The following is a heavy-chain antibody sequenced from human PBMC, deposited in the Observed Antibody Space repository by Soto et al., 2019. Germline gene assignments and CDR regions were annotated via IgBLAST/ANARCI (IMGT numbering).Heavy chain of an antibody. CDR1: GDSISNYY. Sequence: SETLSLTCTVSGDSISNYYWSWIRQPPGKGLEWIGYIYYSGTTNYNPSLKTRVTISLDTSKNQFSLELTSVTTADTAVYYCARDLPSYGDKQGYGMDVWGQGTTVTVSS. CDR2: IYYSGTT. CDR3: ARDLPSYGDKQGYGMDV. V-gene: IGHV4-59*01. J-gene: IGHJ6*02. D-gene: IGHD4-17*01.